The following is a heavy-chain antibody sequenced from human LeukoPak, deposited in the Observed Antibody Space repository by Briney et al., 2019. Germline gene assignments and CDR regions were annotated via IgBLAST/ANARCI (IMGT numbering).Heavy chain of an antibody. CDR2: IYYSGST. D-gene: IGHD6-19*01. Sequence: SETLSLTCTVSGGSISSSSYYWGWIRQPPGKGLEWIGSIYYSGSTYYNPSLKSRVTISVDTSKNQFSLKLSSVTAADTAVYYCAGHLDGVAGVYFDYWGQGTLVTVSS. V-gene: IGHV4-39*01. CDR1: GGSISSSSYY. CDR3: AGHLDGVAGVYFDY. J-gene: IGHJ4*02.